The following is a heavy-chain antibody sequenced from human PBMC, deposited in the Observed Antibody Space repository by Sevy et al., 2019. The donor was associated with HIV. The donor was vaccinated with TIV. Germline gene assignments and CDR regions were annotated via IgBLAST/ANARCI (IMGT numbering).Heavy chain of an antibody. Sequence: SETLSLTCSVSGGTIVSSGHYWGWIRQTPGKGLEWIGSFYYNGHTYYNPSLNSRLTISIDTSKNQFSLNLSSVTAADTAIYFCAREAGGYDYDYGMYVWGQGTTVTVSS. CDR2: FYYNGHT. V-gene: IGHV4-39*02. CDR1: GGTIVSSGHY. CDR3: AREAGGYDYDYGMYV. D-gene: IGHD5-12*01. J-gene: IGHJ6*02.